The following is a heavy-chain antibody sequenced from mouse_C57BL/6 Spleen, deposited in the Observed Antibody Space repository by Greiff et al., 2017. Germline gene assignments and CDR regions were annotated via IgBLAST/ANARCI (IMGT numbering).Heavy chain of an antibody. CDR2: IYPGDGDT. Sequence: VQLVESGAELVKPGASLKISCKASGYAFSSYWMNWVKQRPGKGLEWIGQIYPGDGDTNSNGKFKGKATLTADKSSSTAYMQLSSLTSEDSAVYFCERDYGNYLDYWGQGTTLTVSS. J-gene: IGHJ2*01. CDR1: GYAFSSYW. V-gene: IGHV1-80*01. CDR3: ERDYGNYLDY. D-gene: IGHD2-1*01.